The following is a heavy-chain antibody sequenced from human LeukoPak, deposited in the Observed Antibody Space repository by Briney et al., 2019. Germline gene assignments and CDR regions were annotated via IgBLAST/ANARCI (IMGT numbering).Heavy chain of an antibody. Sequence: GGSLRLSCAASGFTFDDYAMHWVRQAPGKGLECVFLISGDGGSTYYADSVKGRFTISRDNSKNSLYLQMNSLRTEDTALYYCAKDILKQLWLLGLPRGSYGMDVWGQGTTVTVSS. CDR2: ISGDGGST. V-gene: IGHV3-43*02. J-gene: IGHJ6*02. D-gene: IGHD5-18*01. CDR1: GFTFDDYA. CDR3: AKDILKQLWLLGLPRGSYGMDV.